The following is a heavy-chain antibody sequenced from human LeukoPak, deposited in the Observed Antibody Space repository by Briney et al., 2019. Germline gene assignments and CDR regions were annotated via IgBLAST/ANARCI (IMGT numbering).Heavy chain of an antibody. V-gene: IGHV3-30-3*01. Sequence: GRSLRLSCAASGFTFSSYAMHWVRQAPGKGLEWVAVISYDGSNKYYADSVKGRFTISRDNSKNTLYLQMNSLRAEDTAVYYCARVIHSIAAAGTGGGYAFDIWGQGTMVTVSS. CDR2: ISYDGSNK. D-gene: IGHD6-13*01. J-gene: IGHJ3*02. CDR3: ARVIHSIAAAGTGGGYAFDI. CDR1: GFTFSSYA.